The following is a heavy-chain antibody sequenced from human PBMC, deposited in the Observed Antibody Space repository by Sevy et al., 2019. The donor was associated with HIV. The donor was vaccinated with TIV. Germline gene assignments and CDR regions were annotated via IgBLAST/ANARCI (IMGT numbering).Heavy chain of an antibody. V-gene: IGHV4-39*03. CDR1: GDSISGSSYY. CDR2: MHYSGDT. CDR3: VANWGCTRFDY. D-gene: IGHD7-27*01. Sequence: SETLSLTCTVSGDSISGSSYYWGWIRQPPGKGLEWIGNMHYSGDTFYNPSLKNRVTISLDTSTNQFYLHLTSVTTADSAFYYCVANWGCTRFDYWGQGAPVTVSS. J-gene: IGHJ4*02.